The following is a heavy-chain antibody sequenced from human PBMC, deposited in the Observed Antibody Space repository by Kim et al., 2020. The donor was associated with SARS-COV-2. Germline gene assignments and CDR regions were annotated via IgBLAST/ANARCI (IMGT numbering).Heavy chain of an antibody. D-gene: IGHD3-22*01. CDR3: ARDPNYYDSSGYYYGGYFDY. CDR2: IYYSGST. V-gene: IGHV4-61*01. J-gene: IGHJ4*02. CDR1: GGSVSSGSYY. Sequence: SETLSLTCTVSGGSVSSGSYYWSWIRQPPGKGLEWIGYIYYSGSTNYNPSLKSRVTISVDTSKNQFSLKLSSVTAADTAVYYCARDPNYYDSSGYYYGGYFDYWGQGTLVTVSS.